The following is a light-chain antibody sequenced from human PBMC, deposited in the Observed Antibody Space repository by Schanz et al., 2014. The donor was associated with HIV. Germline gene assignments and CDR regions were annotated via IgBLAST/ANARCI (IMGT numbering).Light chain of an antibody. CDR1: QVISNS. J-gene: IGKJ3*01. V-gene: IGKV1-9*01. CDR3: QQYDSLLT. Sequence: DIQLTQSPSFLSASVGDRVTITCRASQVISNSLAWYQQRPGKAPKVLIYAASTLQRGVPSRFSGSGSGTDFTFTISSLQPEDIATYYCQQYDSLLTFGPGTKVDIK. CDR2: AAS.